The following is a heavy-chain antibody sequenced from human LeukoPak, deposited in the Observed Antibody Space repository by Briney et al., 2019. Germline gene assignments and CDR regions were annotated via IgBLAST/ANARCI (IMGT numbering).Heavy chain of an antibody. CDR2: IWYDGSNK. D-gene: IGHD2/OR15-2a*01. V-gene: IGHV3-33*03. CDR1: GFTFSSYG. CDR3: VSFYETY. Sequence: GGSLRLSCAASGFTFSSYGMHWVRQAPGKGLEWVAVIWYDGSNKYYADSVKGRFTISKDNAKNTVYLQMNSLRAEDTAVYYCVSFYETYWGRGTLVTVSS. J-gene: IGHJ4*02.